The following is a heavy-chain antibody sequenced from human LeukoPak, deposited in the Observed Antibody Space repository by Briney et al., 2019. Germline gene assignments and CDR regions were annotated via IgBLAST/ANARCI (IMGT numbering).Heavy chain of an antibody. D-gene: IGHD3-22*01. V-gene: IGHV3-30*02. J-gene: IGHJ4*02. CDR1: GFTFSSYG. Sequence: QTGGSLRLSCAASGFTFSSYGTHWVRQAPGKGLEWVAFIRYDGSNKYYADSVKGRFTISRDNSKNTLYLQMNSLRAKDTAVYYCAKASYYYDSSGTFDYWGQGTLVTVSS. CDR2: IRYDGSNK. CDR3: AKASYYYDSSGTFDY.